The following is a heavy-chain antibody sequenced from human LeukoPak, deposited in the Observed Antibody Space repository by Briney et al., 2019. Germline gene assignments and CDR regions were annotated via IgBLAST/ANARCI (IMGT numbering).Heavy chain of an antibody. V-gene: IGHV3-53*01. CDR1: GFTVSSNY. CDR2: IYSDGNT. CDR3: ASLGAAGTDY. D-gene: IGHD6-13*01. J-gene: IGHJ4*02. Sequence: GGSLRLSCAVSGFTVSSNYMSWVRQAAGKGLKWVSVIYSDGNTYYADYVKGRFTISRDNSKNTLYLQMNSLRAEDTAVYYCASLGAAGTDYWGQGTLVTVSS.